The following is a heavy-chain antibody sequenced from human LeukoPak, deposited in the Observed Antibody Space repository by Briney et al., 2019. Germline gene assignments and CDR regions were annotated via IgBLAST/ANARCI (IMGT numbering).Heavy chain of an antibody. CDR2: IYYSGST. J-gene: IGHJ4*02. CDR1: GGSISSYY. CDR3: AANSADYNTLGSSYKV. Sequence: SETLSLTCTVSGGSISSYYWSRIRQPPGKGLEWIGYIYYSGSTNYNPSLKSRVTISMDTSKNHISLKLSSVTAADTAVYYCAANSADYNTLGSSYKVWGQGTLVTVSS. D-gene: IGHD3-10*01. V-gene: IGHV4-59*08.